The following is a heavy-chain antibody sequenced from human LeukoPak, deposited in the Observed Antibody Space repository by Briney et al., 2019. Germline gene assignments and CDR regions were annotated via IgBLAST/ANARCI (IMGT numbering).Heavy chain of an antibody. CDR2: ISSSGSPT. CDR1: GFTFSSYA. CDR3: AKDSSSVPYYFGY. V-gene: IGHV3-23*01. D-gene: IGHD1-26*01. Sequence: QSGGSLRLSCAASGFTFSSYAMSWVRQTPGKGLEWVSAISSSGSPTYYADSVQGRFTISRDNSKKTLYLQMNSLRAEDTAIYYCAKDSSSVPYYFGYWGQGTLVTVSS. J-gene: IGHJ4*02.